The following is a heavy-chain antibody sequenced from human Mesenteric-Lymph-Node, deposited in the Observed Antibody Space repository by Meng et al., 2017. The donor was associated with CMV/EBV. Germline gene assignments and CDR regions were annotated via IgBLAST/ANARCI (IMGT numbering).Heavy chain of an antibody. J-gene: IGHJ3*02. CDR2: ISSSSSYI. CDR1: GFTFSSYS. CDR3: ARGGAAYCSSTSCYGAFDI. D-gene: IGHD2-2*01. V-gene: IGHV3-21*01. Sequence: GGSLRLSCAASGFTFSSYSMNWVRQAPGKGLEWVSSISSSSSYIYYADSVKGRFTISRDNAKNSLYLQMNSLRAEDTAVYYCARGGAAYCSSTSCYGAFDIWGQGTMVTVSS.